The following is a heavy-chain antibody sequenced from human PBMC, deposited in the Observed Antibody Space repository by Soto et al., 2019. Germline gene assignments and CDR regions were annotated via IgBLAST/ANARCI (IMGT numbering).Heavy chain of an antibody. CDR3: AKGDIVVASLGRHFLGSKTQIDY. D-gene: IGHD2-2*01. CDR2: ISGSGGST. Sequence: PGGSLRLSCAASGFTFSSYAMSWVRQAPGKGLEWVSAISGSGGSTYYADSVKGRFTISRDNSKNTLYLQMNSLRAEDTAVYYCAKGDIVVASLGRHFLGSKTQIDYWGQGTLVTVSS. J-gene: IGHJ4*02. CDR1: GFTFSSYA. V-gene: IGHV3-23*01.